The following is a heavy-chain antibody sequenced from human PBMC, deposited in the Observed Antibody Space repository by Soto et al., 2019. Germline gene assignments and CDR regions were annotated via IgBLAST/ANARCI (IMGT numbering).Heavy chain of an antibody. J-gene: IGHJ4*02. CDR1: GFTFSDYY. Sequence: PGRSLRLSCAASGFTFSDYYMSWIRQAPGKGLEWVSYISSSSSYTNYADSVKGRFAISRDNAKNSLYLQMNSLRAEDTAVYYCARVGDFWSGYPETFDYWGQGTLGRVSS. V-gene: IGHV3-11*06. CDR3: ARVGDFWSGYPETFDY. D-gene: IGHD3-3*01. CDR2: ISSSSSYT.